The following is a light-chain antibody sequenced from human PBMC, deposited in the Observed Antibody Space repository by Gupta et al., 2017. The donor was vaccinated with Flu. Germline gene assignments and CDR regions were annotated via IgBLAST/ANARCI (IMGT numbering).Light chain of an antibody. CDR3: QVWDYISDYVV. Sequence: SYVLTQPPSESLAPGQTARIPCEGNNIETKSVRWYQQRTGQAPVLVVYDDTDRPSGIPERFSGSNSGNTATLTISRVEAGDEADYYCQVWDYISDYVVFGGGTKLTVL. V-gene: IGLV3-21*02. CDR1: NIETKS. CDR2: DDT. J-gene: IGLJ2*01.